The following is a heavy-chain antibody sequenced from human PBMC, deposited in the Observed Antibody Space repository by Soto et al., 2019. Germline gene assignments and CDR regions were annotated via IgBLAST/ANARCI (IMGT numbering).Heavy chain of an antibody. Sequence: QVQLVESGGGVVQPGRSLRLSCAASAFTFSSYGMHWVRQAPGKGLEWVAVISYDGSNKYYADSVKGRFTISRDNSKNTLYLQMNSLRAEDTAVYYCAKAHGLSSTLYNYSGMDVWGQGTTVTVSS. CDR3: AKAHGLSSTLYNYSGMDV. V-gene: IGHV3-30*18. CDR1: AFTFSSYG. D-gene: IGHD1-1*01. J-gene: IGHJ6*02. CDR2: ISYDGSNK.